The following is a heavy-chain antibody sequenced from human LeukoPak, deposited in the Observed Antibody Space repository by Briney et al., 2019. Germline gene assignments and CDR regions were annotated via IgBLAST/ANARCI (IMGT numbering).Heavy chain of an antibody. J-gene: IGHJ4*02. CDR3: ARRGWNYDN. CDR1: GGSISGYY. Sequence: PSETLSLTCTVSGGSISGYYWSWIRQPPGNGLEWIGYIYYSGSTNYNPSLKSRVTISVDTSKNQISLNLSSVTAADTAVYYCARRGWNYDNWGQGTLVTVSS. CDR2: IYYSGST. V-gene: IGHV4-59*08. D-gene: IGHD1-7*01.